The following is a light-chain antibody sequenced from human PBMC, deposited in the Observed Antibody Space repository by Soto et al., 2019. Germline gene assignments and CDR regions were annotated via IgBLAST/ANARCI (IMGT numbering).Light chain of an antibody. J-gene: IGLJ1*01. CDR3: SSFTSSSTYV. CDR2: DVT. V-gene: IGLV2-14*03. CDR1: SRDVGAYKF. Sequence: QSALTQPAPLSGAPGQSITISCTGNSRDVGAYKFVSWYQHHPGKAPKLIIYDVTTRPSGVSNRFSGSKSGDTASLTISGLQSEDEADYYCSSFTSSSTYVFGTGTKVTVL.